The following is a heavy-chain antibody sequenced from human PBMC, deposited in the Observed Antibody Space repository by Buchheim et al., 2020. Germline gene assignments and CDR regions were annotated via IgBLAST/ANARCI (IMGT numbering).Heavy chain of an antibody. CDR3: ARGAVASYYGMDV. Sequence: QVQLQESGPGLVKPSQTLSLTCTVSGGSISSGSYYWSWFRQPAGKGLEWIGRIYTSGSTNYNPSLKSRVTISVDTSKNQFSLKLSSVTAADTAVYYCARGAVASYYGMDVWGQGTT. V-gene: IGHV4-61*02. J-gene: IGHJ6*02. CDR1: GGSISSGSYY. CDR2: IYTSGST. D-gene: IGHD6-19*01.